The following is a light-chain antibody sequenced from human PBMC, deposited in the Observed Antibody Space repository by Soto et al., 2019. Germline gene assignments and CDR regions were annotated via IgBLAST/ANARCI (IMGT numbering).Light chain of an antibody. J-gene: IGLJ3*02. CDR2: RSN. Sequence: QSVLTQPPSASGTPGQRVTISCSGSSSNIGSNYVYWYQQLPGTAPKLLIYRSNQRPSGVPDRFSGSKSGTSASLAISGLRSEYEADYYCAAWDDSLRGWGFGVGTKLTV. CDR1: SSNIGSNY. CDR3: AAWDDSLRGWG. V-gene: IGLV1-47*01.